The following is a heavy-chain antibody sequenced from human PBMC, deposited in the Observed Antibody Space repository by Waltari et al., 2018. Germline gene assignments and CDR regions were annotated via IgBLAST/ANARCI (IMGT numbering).Heavy chain of an antibody. J-gene: IGHJ4*02. V-gene: IGHV3-49*03. CDR3: SRQAVPDY. CDR2: IRSKTYGGAA. Sequence: VHLVESGGGLVQPGRSLRLSCAASGFTFGDYAMSWFRQAPGKGLEWVGFIRSKTYGGAAEYAASVEGRFTISRDDSKSIAYLQVNGLEIEDTAVYYCSRQAVPDYWGQGILVTVSS. CDR1: GFTFGDYA.